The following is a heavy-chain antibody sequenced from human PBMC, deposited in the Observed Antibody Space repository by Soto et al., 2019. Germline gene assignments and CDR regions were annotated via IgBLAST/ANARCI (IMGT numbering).Heavy chain of an antibody. D-gene: IGHD2-2*01. CDR2: IIRIFGTP. Sequence: QVQLVQSWAEVKKPGSSVMVSCNASGGTFSSYAINWVRQATGQGLEYMGGIIRIFGTPDYTLRFQGSVTIAADESTSTAYMELSSLRSEDTAGYYCARQGSTEYYYSGMDVWGPGNTVTFSS. CDR3: ARQGSTEYYYSGMDV. J-gene: IGHJ6*02. CDR1: GGTFSSYA. V-gene: IGHV1-69*12.